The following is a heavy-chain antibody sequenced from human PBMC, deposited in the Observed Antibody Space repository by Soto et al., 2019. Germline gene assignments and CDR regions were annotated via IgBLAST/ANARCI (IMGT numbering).Heavy chain of an antibody. Sequence: PSETLSLTCAVYGGSFSGYYWSWIRQPPGKGLEWIGEINHSGSTNYNPSLKSRVTISVDTSKNQFSLKLSSVTAADTAVYYCARGGVRLRLMEWPPSGWFDPWGQGTLVTVSS. CDR2: INHSGST. CDR1: GGSFSGYY. J-gene: IGHJ5*02. V-gene: IGHV4-34*01. CDR3: ARGGVRLRLMEWPPSGWFDP. D-gene: IGHD3-3*01.